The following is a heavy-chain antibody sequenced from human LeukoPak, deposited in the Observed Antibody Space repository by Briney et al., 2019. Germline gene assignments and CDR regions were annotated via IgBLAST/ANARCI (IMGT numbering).Heavy chain of an antibody. Sequence: PSETLSLTCTVSGGSISSYYWSWIRQPPGKGLEWIGYIYYSGSTNYNPSLKSRVTISVDTSKNQFSLKLSSVTAADTAVYYCASPGDYYDSSGPTWGQGTLVTVSS. CDR1: GGSISSYY. V-gene: IGHV4-59*01. J-gene: IGHJ4*02. D-gene: IGHD3-22*01. CDR2: IYYSGST. CDR3: ASPGDYYDSSGPT.